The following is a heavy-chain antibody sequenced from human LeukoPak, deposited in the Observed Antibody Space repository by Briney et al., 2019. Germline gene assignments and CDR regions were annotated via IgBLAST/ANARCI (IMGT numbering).Heavy chain of an antibody. J-gene: IGHJ3*02. Sequence: PGGSLRLSCAASGFTFSSYAMSWVRQAPGKGLERVSGISGSGGSAYYADSVKGRFTISRDNSKNTLYLQVNSLRAEDTAVYYCAKVDYYDGSGYYYDAFDIWGQGAMVTVSS. CDR2: ISGSGGSA. CDR3: AKVDYYDGSGYYYDAFDI. V-gene: IGHV3-23*01. D-gene: IGHD3-22*01. CDR1: GFTFSSYA.